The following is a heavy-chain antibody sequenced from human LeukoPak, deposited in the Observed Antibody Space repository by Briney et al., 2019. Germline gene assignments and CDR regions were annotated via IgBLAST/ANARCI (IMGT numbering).Heavy chain of an antibody. V-gene: IGHV3-23*01. CDR3: AKFNGFGEAYYYYYGMDV. J-gene: IGHJ6*02. Sequence: PGGSLSLSCAASGFTFSSYAMSWVRQAPGKGLEWVSAISGSGGSTYYADSVKGRFTISRDNSKNTLYLQMKSLRAEDTAVYYCAKFNGFGEAYYYYYGMDVWGQGTTVTVSS. D-gene: IGHD3-10*01. CDR1: GFTFSSYA. CDR2: ISGSGGST.